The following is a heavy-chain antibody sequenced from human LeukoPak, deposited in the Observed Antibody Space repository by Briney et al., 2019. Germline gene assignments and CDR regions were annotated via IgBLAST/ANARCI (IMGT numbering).Heavy chain of an antibody. V-gene: IGHV3-30*18. J-gene: IGHJ4*02. D-gene: IGHD3-10*01. Sequence: GGSLRLSCAASGFTFSSYGMHWVRQAPGKGLEWVAVISYDGSNKYYADSVKGRFTISRDNSKNTLYLQMNSLRAEDTAVYYCAKFRAMVRGADDYWGQGTLVTVSS. CDR3: AKFRAMVRGADDY. CDR2: ISYDGSNK. CDR1: GFTFSSYG.